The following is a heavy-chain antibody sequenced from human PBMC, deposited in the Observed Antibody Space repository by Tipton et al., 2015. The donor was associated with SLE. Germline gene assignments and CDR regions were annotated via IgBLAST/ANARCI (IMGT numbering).Heavy chain of an antibody. CDR1: GGSISSGTYY. CDR3: ARWCTTYGFRY. Sequence: LRLSCTVSGGSISSGTYYWSWIRQPAGKGLEWIGHISVSGTTIYIPSLKSRVTIPILTSKTQFSLKLNSVTAADTAVYYCARWCTTYGFRYWGQGTLVTVSS. D-gene: IGHD3-10*01. CDR2: ISVSGTT. J-gene: IGHJ4*02. V-gene: IGHV4-61*09.